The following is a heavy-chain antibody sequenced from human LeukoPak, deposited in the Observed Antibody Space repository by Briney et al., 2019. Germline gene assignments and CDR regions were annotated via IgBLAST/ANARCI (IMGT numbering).Heavy chain of an antibody. V-gene: IGHV3-48*03. CDR3: VRGRDGYNRSPFDY. CDR2: ISSSGSTI. D-gene: IGHD5-24*01. CDR1: RFTFSSYE. J-gene: IGHJ4*02. Sequence: GESLRLSCAASRFTFSSYEMNWIRQAPGKGLEWVSYISSSGSTIYYADSVKGRFTISRDNANNSLYRQMNSLRAEDTGVYYCVRGRDGYNRSPFDYWGQGTLVTVSS.